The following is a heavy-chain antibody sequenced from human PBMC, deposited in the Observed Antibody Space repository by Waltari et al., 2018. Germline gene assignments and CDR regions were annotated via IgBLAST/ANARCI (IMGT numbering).Heavy chain of an antibody. CDR1: GFPFASFG. CDR2: GSGRCQTT. CDR3: VREGYSYDTGYYSGGYFDY. Sequence: EVQLLDSGGALVQPGGPLRLSCAATGFPFASFGLRWIRRAPGKGLEWVSGGSGRCQTTYYADSVKGRFTISRDNAKNIVYLQMSSLRAEDTAAYFCVREGYSYDTGYYSGGYFDYWGQGTLVTVSS. J-gene: IGHJ4*02. D-gene: IGHD3-22*01. V-gene: IGHV3-23*01.